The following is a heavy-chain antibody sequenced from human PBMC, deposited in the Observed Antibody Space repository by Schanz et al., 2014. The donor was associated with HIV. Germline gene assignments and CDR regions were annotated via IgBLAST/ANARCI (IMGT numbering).Heavy chain of an antibody. Sequence: QVQLVESGGGVVQPGRSLRLSCAASGFTFSSYGMHWVRQAPGKGLEWVAVIWFDGRNKYYGDSVKGRFMISRDNSNNTLYLQMNSLRPEDTAVYYCAKDRNQYDSRYIGKGNYYYYYGMDVWGQGTTVTVSS. J-gene: IGHJ6*02. D-gene: IGHD3-22*01. CDR2: IWFDGRNK. CDR1: GFTFSSYG. CDR3: AKDRNQYDSRYIGKGNYYYYYGMDV. V-gene: IGHV3-33*06.